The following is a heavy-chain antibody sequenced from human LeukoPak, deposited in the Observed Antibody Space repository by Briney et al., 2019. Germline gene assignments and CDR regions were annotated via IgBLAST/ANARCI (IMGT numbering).Heavy chain of an antibody. V-gene: IGHV1-24*01. CDR2: FDPEDGET. J-gene: IGHJ3*02. CDR3: ATGGYYDSSGYFHDAFDI. CDR1: GYTLTELS. Sequence: ASVKVSCKVSGYTLTELSMHWVRQAPGKGLEWMGGFDPEDGETIYAQKFQGRVTMTEDTSTDTAYMELSSLRSEDTAVYYCATGGYYDSSGYFHDAFDIWRQGTMVTVSS. D-gene: IGHD3-22*01.